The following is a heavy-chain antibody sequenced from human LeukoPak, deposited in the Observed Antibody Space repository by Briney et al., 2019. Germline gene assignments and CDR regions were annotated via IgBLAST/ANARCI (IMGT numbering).Heavy chain of an antibody. D-gene: IGHD3-10*01. CDR1: GFIVTGNY. CDR2: IYSGGTT. CDR3: ARVVYYYASVSYNYYMDV. Sequence: PGGFLRLSCAVSGFIVTGNYMTWVRLAPGKGLEWVSTIYSGGTTFYTDSVRGRFTISRDNSKNTLYLQMNSLRAEDAAIYYCARVVYYYASVSYNYYMDVWGKGTTVTISS. V-gene: IGHV3-53*01. J-gene: IGHJ6*03.